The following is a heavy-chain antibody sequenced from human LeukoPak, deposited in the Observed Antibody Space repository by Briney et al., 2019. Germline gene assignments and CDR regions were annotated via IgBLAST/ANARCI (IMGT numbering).Heavy chain of an antibody. V-gene: IGHV4-59*01. Sequence: SETLSLTCTVSGDSINNNYWSWIWQPPGKGLEWTGYIYDSGSTKYNPSLKSRVTFSVDTSKNLFSLKLTSLTAADTAVYYCARGAPSDSSGYRDPSFDYWGQGTLVTVSS. CDR1: GDSINNNY. CDR3: ARGAPSDSSGYRDPSFDY. J-gene: IGHJ4*02. CDR2: IYDSGST. D-gene: IGHD3-22*01.